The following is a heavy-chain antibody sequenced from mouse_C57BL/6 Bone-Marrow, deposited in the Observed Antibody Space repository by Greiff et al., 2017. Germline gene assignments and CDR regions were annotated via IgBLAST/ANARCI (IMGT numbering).Heavy chain of an antibody. Sequence: VKLQQSGAELVKPGASVKISCKASGYAFSSYWMNWVKQRPGKGLEWIGQIYPGDGDTNYNGKFKGKATLTADKSSSTAYMQLSSLTSEDSAVYCCARWDYGSSYRYFDVWGTGTTVTVSS. V-gene: IGHV1-80*01. J-gene: IGHJ1*03. CDR3: ARWDYGSSYRYFDV. CDR1: GYAFSSYW. D-gene: IGHD1-1*01. CDR2: IYPGDGDT.